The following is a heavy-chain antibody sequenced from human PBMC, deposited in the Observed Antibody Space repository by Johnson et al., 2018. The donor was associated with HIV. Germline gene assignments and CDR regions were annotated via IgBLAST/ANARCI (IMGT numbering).Heavy chain of an antibody. CDR3: ARGIAARVAFDI. CDR1: GFTFSSYA. D-gene: IGHD6-13*01. CDR2: ISYDGSNK. J-gene: IGHJ3*02. Sequence: HVQLVESGGGVVQPGRSLRLSCAASGFTFSSYAMHWVRQAPGKGLEWVAVISYDGSNKYYADSVKGRFTISRDNAKNSLYLQMNSLRAEDTAVYYCARGIAARVAFDIWGQGTMVTVSS. V-gene: IGHV3-30*04.